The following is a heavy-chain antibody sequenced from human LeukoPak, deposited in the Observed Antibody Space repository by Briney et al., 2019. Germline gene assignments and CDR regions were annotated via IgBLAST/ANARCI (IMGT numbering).Heavy chain of an antibody. CDR1: AFTFSDYY. Sequence: PGGSLRLSCAVSAFTFSDYYMSWIRQAPGNGLEWVSSISSSGSTIYYADSVRGRFTISRDNAKNSLYLQMNSLRAEDTAVYYCARDRQSRYGMDVWGQGTTVTVSS. D-gene: IGHD2/OR15-2a*01. J-gene: IGHJ6*02. CDR2: ISSSGSTI. V-gene: IGHV3-11*01. CDR3: ARDRQSRYGMDV.